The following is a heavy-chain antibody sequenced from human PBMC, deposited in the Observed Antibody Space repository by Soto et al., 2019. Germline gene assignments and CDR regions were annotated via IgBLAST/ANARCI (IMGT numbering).Heavy chain of an antibody. D-gene: IGHD3-3*01. V-gene: IGHV3-21*01. Sequence: GGSLRLSCAASGFTFSSYSMNCVRQTPGKGLEWVSSISSGISYIYYADSVKGRFTISRDNAKNSLYLQMNSLRAEDTAVYYCARDRGWSGYPFDYWGQGTLVTVSS. CDR1: GFTFSSYS. CDR3: ARDRGWSGYPFDY. J-gene: IGHJ4*02. CDR2: ISSGISYI.